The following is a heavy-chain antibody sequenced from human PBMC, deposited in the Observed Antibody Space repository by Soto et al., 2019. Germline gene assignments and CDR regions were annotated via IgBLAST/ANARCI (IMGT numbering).Heavy chain of an antibody. CDR1: GYTFTSYG. D-gene: IGHD2-15*01. CDR2: ISAYSGNI. V-gene: IGHV1-18*01. CDR3: ARDCSGATCSFNY. J-gene: IGHJ4*02. Sequence: ASVKVSCKTSGYTFTSYGTSWVRQVPGQGLEWMGWISAYSGNINYAQKFQDRVTMTTDTSTSTADMELRSLRSDDTAVYYCARDCSGATCSFNYWGQGTLVTVSS.